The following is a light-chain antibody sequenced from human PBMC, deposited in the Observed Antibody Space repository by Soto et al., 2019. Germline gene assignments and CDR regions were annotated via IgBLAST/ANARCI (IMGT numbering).Light chain of an antibody. CDR2: EVV. J-gene: IGLJ1*01. CDR1: KNDIGVYDF. CDR3: KSYAGSNTYV. V-gene: IGLV2-8*01. Sequence: QSALTQPSSASGSPGQSVTIPCAGTKNDIGVYDFVSWYQHHPGKAPRLIIYEVVQRPSGVPDRFSGSKSGNTASLTVSGLQAADEADYFCKSYAGSNTYVFGSGTKLTVL.